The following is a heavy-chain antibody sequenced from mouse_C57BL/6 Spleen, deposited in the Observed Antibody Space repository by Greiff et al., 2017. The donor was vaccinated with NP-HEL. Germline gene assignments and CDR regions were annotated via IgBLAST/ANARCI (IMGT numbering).Heavy chain of an antibody. J-gene: IGHJ2*01. CDR2: ISSGSSTI. Sequence: EVKLMESGGGLVKPGGSLKLSCAASGFTFSDYGMHWVRQAPEKGLEWVAYISSGSSTIYYADTVKGRFTISRDNAKNTLFLQMTSLRSEDTAMYYCARNYYGSSDYFDYWGQGTTLTVSS. CDR1: GFTFSDYG. D-gene: IGHD1-1*01. V-gene: IGHV5-17*01. CDR3: ARNYYGSSDYFDY.